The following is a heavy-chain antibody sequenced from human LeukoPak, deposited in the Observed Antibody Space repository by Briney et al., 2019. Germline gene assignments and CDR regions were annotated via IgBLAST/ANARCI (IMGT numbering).Heavy chain of an antibody. J-gene: IGHJ5*02. CDR3: ARSEEGYCSSTSCYPWFDP. Sequence: ASVKVSCKASGYTFTSYGISGVRQAPGQGLEWMGWISAYNGNTNYAQKLQGRVTMTTDTSTSTAYMELRSLRSDDTAVYYCARSEEGYCSSTSCYPWFDPWGQGTLVTVSS. CDR2: ISAYNGNT. D-gene: IGHD2-2*01. V-gene: IGHV1-18*01. CDR1: GYTFTSYG.